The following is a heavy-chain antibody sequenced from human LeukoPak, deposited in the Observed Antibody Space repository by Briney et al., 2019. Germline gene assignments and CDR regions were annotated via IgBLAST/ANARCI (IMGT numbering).Heavy chain of an antibody. CDR1: GGSISSYY. D-gene: IGHD6-19*01. J-gene: IGHJ4*02. V-gene: IGHV4-59*01. Sequence: PSETLSLTCAVSGGSISSYYSSGIRQPPGKGLEWIGYIYYSGSTNYNPSLKSRVTISVDTSKNQFSLKLSSVTAADTAVYYCARDSTGIAVAGNDRWNFAYGGQGTLVTVSS. CDR3: ARDSTGIAVAGNDRWNFAY. CDR2: IYYSGST.